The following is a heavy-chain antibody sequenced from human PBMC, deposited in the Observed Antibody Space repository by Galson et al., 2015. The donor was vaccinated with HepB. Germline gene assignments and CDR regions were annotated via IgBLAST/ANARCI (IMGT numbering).Heavy chain of an antibody. D-gene: IGHD6-19*01. Sequence: SVKVSCKASGYTFTSYYMHWVRQAPGQGLEWMGIINPSGGSTSYAQKFQGRVTMTRDTSTSTVYMELSSLKASDTAMYYCASLPTIAVAGTGRYGWFDPWGQGTLVTVSS. CDR1: GYTFTSYY. V-gene: IGHV1-46*01. J-gene: IGHJ5*02. CDR2: INPSGGST. CDR3: ASLPTIAVAGTGRYGWFDP.